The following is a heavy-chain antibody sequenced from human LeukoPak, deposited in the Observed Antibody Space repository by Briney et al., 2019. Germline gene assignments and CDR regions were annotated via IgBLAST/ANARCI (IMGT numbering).Heavy chain of an antibody. CDR1: GGSFSIYS. V-gene: IGHV4-34*01. CDR2: INHSGST. D-gene: IGHD5-18*01. J-gene: IGHJ4*02. CDR3: ARAIRGYSYGYLY. Sequence: SETLSLTCAVYGGSFSIYSWNWIRQPPGKGLEWIGEINHSGSTNYSPSLKSRVTILLNTSKKQFSLKLSSVTAADTAVYYCARAIRGYSYGYLYWGQGTLVTVSS.